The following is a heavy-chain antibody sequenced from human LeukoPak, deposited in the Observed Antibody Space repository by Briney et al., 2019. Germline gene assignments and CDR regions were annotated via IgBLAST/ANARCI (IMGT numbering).Heavy chain of an antibody. CDR1: GGSFSGYY. D-gene: IGHD3-10*01. J-gene: IGHJ5*02. CDR3: ARSGSGSLNWFDP. Sequence: SETLSLTCAVYGGSFSGYYWSWIRQPPGKGLEWIGEINHSGSTNYNPSLKSRVTIPVDTSKNQFSLKLSSVTAADTAVYYCARSGSGSLNWFDPWGQGTLVTVSS. CDR2: INHSGST. V-gene: IGHV4-34*01.